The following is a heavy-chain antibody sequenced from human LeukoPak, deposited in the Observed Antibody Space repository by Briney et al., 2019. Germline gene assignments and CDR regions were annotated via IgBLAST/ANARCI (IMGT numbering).Heavy chain of an antibody. CDR3: ARPIPARKRIAAAGKGFWFDP. CDR2: ISSSSSTI. V-gene: IGHV3-48*02. J-gene: IGHJ5*02. Sequence: QPGGSLRLSCAASGFTFSSYSMTWVRQAPGKGLEWVSYISSSSSTIYYADSVKGRFTISRDNAKNSLYLQMNSLRDEDTAVYYCARPIPARKRIAAAGKGFWFDPWGQGTLVTVSS. D-gene: IGHD6-13*01. CDR1: GFTFSSYS.